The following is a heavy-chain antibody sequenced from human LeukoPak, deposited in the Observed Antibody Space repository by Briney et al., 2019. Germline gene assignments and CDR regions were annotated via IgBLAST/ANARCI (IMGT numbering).Heavy chain of an antibody. CDR3: ARANWNYVFVDY. CDR1: GFTFSSYE. CDR2: ISSSGSTI. J-gene: IGHJ4*02. Sequence: TGGSLRLSCAAFGFTFSSYEMNWVRQAPGKGLEWVSYISSSGSTIYYADSVKGRFTISRDNAKNSLYLQMNSLRAEDTAVYYCARANWNYVFVDYWGQGTLVTVSS. V-gene: IGHV3-48*03. D-gene: IGHD1-7*01.